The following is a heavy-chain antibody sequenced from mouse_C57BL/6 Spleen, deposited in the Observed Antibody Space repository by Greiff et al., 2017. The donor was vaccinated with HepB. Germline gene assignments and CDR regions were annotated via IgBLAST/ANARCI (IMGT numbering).Heavy chain of an antibody. D-gene: IGHD1-1*01. Sequence: VQLKQSGPELVKPGASVKISCKASGYTFTDYYMNWVKQSHGKSLEWIGDINPNNGGTSYNQKFKGKATLTVDKSSSTAYMELRSLTSEDSAVYYCARVRLTTVVATNYFDYWGQGTTLTVSS. V-gene: IGHV1-26*01. CDR2: INPNNGGT. CDR1: GYTFTDYY. J-gene: IGHJ2*01. CDR3: ARVRLTTVVATNYFDY.